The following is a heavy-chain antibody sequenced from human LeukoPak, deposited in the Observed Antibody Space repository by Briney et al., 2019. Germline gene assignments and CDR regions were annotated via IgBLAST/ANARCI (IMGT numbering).Heavy chain of an antibody. CDR1: GFTFSNAW. D-gene: IGHD2-15*01. V-gene: IGHV3-15*01. J-gene: IGHJ4*02. CDR3: TTDVRCSGGTCYLQFDY. CDR2: IKTKTDGGTT. Sequence: PGGSLRLSCAASGFTFSNAWMSWVRQAPGKGLEWVGRIKTKTDGGTTDYAAPVKGRFTISRDDSKNMLYLQMNSLKTEDTAVYYCTTDVRCSGGTCYLQFDYWGQGTLVTVSS.